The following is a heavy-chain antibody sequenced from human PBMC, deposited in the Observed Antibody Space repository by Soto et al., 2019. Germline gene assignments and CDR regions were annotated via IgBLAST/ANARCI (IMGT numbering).Heavy chain of an antibody. CDR3: ARAPPVYSSSWSPSWFDP. J-gene: IGHJ5*02. D-gene: IGHD6-13*01. V-gene: IGHV4-4*02. CDR2: IYHSGST. Sequence: SETLSLTCAVSGGSISSSNWWSWVRQPPGKGLEWIGEIYHSGSTNYNPSLKSRVTISVDKSKNQFSLKLSSVTAADTAVYYCARAPPVYSSSWSPSWFDPWGQGTLVTVSS. CDR1: GGSISSSNW.